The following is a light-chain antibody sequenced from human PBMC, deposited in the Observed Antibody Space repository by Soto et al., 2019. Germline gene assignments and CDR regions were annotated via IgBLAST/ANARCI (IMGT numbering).Light chain of an antibody. CDR2: EVS. CDR1: SSDVGSYNL. V-gene: IGLV2-23*02. CDR3: CSYAGSSTYVV. Sequence: QSALTQPASASGSPGQSITISCTGTSSDVGSYNLVSWYQHHPGKAPKLMIYEVSKRPSGVSNRFSGSKSGNTASLTISGLQAEDEADYYCCSYAGSSTYVVFGGGTKLTVL. J-gene: IGLJ2*01.